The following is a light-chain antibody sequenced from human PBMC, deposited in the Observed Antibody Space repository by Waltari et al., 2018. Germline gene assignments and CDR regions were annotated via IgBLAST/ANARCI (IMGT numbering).Light chain of an antibody. CDR1: QSLLDSEDGNTY. CDR2: EVS. Sequence: DIVMTQTPLSLPVTLGEPASISCRSSQSLLDSEDGNTYLEWYLQKPGQSPQLLSYEVSNRASGVADRFSGSGSDTDFTLKISRVEAEDVGVYYCMQALEFPFTFGPGTKLDIK. V-gene: IGKV2-40*01. J-gene: IGKJ3*01. CDR3: MQALEFPFT.